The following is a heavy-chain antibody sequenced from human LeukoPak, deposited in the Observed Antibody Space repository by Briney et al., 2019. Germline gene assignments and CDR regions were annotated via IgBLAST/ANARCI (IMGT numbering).Heavy chain of an antibody. D-gene: IGHD5-12*01. Sequence: GEYLKISCKGSGYSFTSYWIGWVRQMPGKGLEWMGIIYPGDSDTRYSPSFQGQVTISADKSISTAYLQWSSLKASDTAMYYCARRGSGYDLRDQTFDYWGQGTLVTVSS. J-gene: IGHJ4*02. CDR3: ARRGSGYDLRDQTFDY. CDR2: IYPGDSDT. V-gene: IGHV5-51*01. CDR1: GYSFTSYW.